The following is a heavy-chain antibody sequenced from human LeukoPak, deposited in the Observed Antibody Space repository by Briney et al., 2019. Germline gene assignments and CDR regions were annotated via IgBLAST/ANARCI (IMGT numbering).Heavy chain of an antibody. CDR2: IYHSGNT. CDR3: ARGRRTTSFIASYMDV. CDR1: GDSISGYY. D-gene: IGHD2-2*01. V-gene: IGHV4-59*01. J-gene: IGHJ6*03. Sequence: PSETLSLTCTVSGDSISGYYWSWIRQPPGKGLEWIGYIYHSGNTNYNPSLESRVTISVDTPMTQFSLRLSSVTAADTAVYYCARGRRTTSFIASYMDVWGKGATVTVSS.